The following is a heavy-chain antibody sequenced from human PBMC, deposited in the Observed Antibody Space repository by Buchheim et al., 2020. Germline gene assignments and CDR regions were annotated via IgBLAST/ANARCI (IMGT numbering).Heavy chain of an antibody. J-gene: IGHJ6*02. V-gene: IGHV3-30*18. CDR3: AKDRSLGCYSTNYYYYGLDV. CDR1: GFNFRSFG. CDR2: LSYDGSDK. Sequence: QVQLVESGGGVVQPGRSLRLSCAASGFNFRSFGMHWVRQAPGKGLEWVAVLSYDGSDKYFADSVKGRITVSRDSSTSTLYLQMNSLSAEDTAVYFCAKDRSLGCYSTNYYYYGLDVWGRGTT. D-gene: IGHD2-2*02.